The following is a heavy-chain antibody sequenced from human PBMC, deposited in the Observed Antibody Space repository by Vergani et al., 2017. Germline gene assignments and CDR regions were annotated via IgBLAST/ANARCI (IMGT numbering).Heavy chain of an antibody. V-gene: IGHV3-66*02. D-gene: IGHD3-10*01. Sequence: VQLVQSGAEVKKPGGSLSLSCAASGFTVSSSYMSWVRQAPGKGLEWVSIIYSVGTTYYADSVKGRFTISRDNSTNTLYLLMNSLGPEDTAVYYCARGVVWFGDQRPPWFDPWGQGTLVTVSS. CDR3: ARGVVWFGDQRPPWFDP. J-gene: IGHJ5*02. CDR2: IYSVGTT. CDR1: GFTVSSSY.